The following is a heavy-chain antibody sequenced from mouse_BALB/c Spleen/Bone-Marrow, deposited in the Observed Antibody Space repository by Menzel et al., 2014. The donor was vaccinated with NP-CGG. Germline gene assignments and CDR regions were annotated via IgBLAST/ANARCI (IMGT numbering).Heavy chain of an antibody. V-gene: IGHV3-6*02. D-gene: IGHD2-1*01. J-gene: IGHJ3*01. CDR1: GYSIXSGYY. CDR3: ARDYGNYLFAY. CDR2: ISYDGSN. Sequence: EVQVVESGPGLVKPSQSLSLTCSVTGYSIXSGYYWNWIRQFPGNKLEWMGYISYDGSNNYNPSLKNRISITRDTSKNQFFLKLNSVTTEDTATYYCARDYGNYLFAYWGQGTLVTVSA.